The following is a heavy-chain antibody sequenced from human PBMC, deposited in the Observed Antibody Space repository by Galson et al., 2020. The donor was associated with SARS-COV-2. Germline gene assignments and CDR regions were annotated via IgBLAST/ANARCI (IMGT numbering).Heavy chain of an antibody. D-gene: IGHD2-15*01. V-gene: IGHV5-10-1*01. CDR3: ARLRPLGRCSLNRCPGWFDP. CDR1: GYIFSSYW. J-gene: IGHJ5*02. CDR2: IDPTDSST. Sequence: HGESLKISCKGSGYIFSSYWINWVRQKPGQGLEWMGMIDPTDSSTTYNSSFEGHVALSIDRSASTAYLEWSSLKASDTAKYYCARLRPLGRCSLNRCPGWFDPWGQGTQVTVSS.